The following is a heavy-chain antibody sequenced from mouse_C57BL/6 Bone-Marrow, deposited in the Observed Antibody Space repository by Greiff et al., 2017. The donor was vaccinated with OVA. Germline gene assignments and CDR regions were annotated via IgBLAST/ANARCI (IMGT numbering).Heavy chain of an antibody. D-gene: IGHD1-1*02. Sequence: VQLQQSGPELVKPGASVKISCKASGYAFSSSWMNWVKQRPGKGLEWIGRIYPGDGDTNYNGKFKGKATLTADKSSSTAYMQLSSLTSEDSAVYFCHYWAWFAYWGQGTLVTVSA. J-gene: IGHJ3*01. V-gene: IGHV1-82*01. CDR2: IYPGDGDT. CDR1: GYAFSSSW. CDR3: HYWAWFAY.